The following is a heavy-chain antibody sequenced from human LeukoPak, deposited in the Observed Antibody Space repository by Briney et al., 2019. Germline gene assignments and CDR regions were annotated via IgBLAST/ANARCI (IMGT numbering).Heavy chain of an antibody. CDR1: GGSISSGGYY. V-gene: IGHV4-61*08. D-gene: IGHD1-1*01. J-gene: IGHJ3*02. CDR2: IYYSGST. CDR3: ARHMPGDGNDYAFDI. Sequence: SQTLSLTCTVSGGSISSGGYYWSWIRQPPGKGLEWIGYIYYSGSTNYNPSLRSRVTISVDTSKNQFSLKLSSVTAADTAVYYCARHMPGDGNDYAFDIWGQGTMVTVSS.